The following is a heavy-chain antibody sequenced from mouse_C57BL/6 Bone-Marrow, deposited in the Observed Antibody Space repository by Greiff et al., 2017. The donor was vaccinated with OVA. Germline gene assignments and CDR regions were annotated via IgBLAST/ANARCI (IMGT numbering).Heavy chain of an antibody. J-gene: IGHJ2*01. CDR3: ERQGITTVVAGFDY. CDR2: ISSGSSTI. D-gene: IGHD1-1*01. V-gene: IGHV5-17*01. Sequence: EVQGVESGGGLVKPGGSLKLSCAASGFTFSDYGMHWVRQAPEKGLEWVAYISSGSSTIYSADTVKGRFTITRENAKTTLFLHMNRLRSEDTAMYYCERQGITTVVAGFDYWGQGTTLTVSS. CDR1: GFTFSDYG.